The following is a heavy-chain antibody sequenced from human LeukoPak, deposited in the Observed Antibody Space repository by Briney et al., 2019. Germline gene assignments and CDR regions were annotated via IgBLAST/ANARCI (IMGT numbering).Heavy chain of an antibody. D-gene: IGHD2-15*01. J-gene: IGHJ4*02. CDR3: ATARRYCSGGSCAFDY. Sequence: GASVKVSCKVSGYTLTELSMHWVRQAPGKGLEWMGGFDPEDGETTYAQKFQGRVTMTEDTSTDTAYMELSSLRSEDTAVYYCATARRYCSGGSCAFDYWGQGTLVTVSS. V-gene: IGHV1-24*01. CDR2: FDPEDGET. CDR1: GYTLTELS.